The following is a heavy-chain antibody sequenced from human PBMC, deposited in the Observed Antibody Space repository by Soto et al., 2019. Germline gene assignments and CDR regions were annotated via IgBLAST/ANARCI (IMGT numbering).Heavy chain of an antibody. CDR2: INQDGNED. J-gene: IGHJ4*02. CDR3: ARTGDGHHDFLDY. V-gene: IGHV3-7*01. Sequence: HGCSPGLSCAASGFTFSSYWMNWVRQAPGKGLEWVANINQDGNEDNLLDSVKGRFTISRDNAKNSLFLQMNSLRVDDTAVYYCARTGDGHHDFLDYWGQGALVTVSS. CDR1: GFTFSSYW. D-gene: IGHD1-1*01.